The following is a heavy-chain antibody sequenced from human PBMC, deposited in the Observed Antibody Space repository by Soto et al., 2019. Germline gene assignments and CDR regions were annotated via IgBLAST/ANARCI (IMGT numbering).Heavy chain of an antibody. Sequence: ASVKVSCKASGYTFTSYGISWVRQAPGQGLEWMGWISAYNGNTNYAQKLQGRVTMTTDTSTSTAYMELRSLRSDDTAVYYFARKAGRSRRVDTAMVTYDYWGQGTLVTVSS. J-gene: IGHJ4*02. V-gene: IGHV1-18*01. CDR3: ARKAGRSRRVDTAMVTYDY. D-gene: IGHD5-18*01. CDR2: ISAYNGNT. CDR1: GYTFTSYG.